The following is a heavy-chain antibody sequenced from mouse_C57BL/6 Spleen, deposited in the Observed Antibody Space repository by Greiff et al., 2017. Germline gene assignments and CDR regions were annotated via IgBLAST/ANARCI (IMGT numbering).Heavy chain of an antibody. CDR1: GYTFTNYW. V-gene: IGHV1-63*01. Sequence: VQLQQSGAELVRPGTSVKMSCKASGYTFTNYWIGWAKQRPGHGLEWIGDIYPGGGYTNYNEKFKGKATLTADKSSSTAYMQFSSLTSEDSAIYYCARGANWGDFEVWGTGTTVTVSS. D-gene: IGHD4-1*01. CDR3: ARGANWGDFEV. J-gene: IGHJ1*03. CDR2: IYPGGGYT.